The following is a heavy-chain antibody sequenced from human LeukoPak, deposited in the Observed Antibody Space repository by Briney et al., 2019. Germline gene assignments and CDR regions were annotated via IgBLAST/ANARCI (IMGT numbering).Heavy chain of an antibody. CDR2: IKLDGSEK. Sequence: QTGGSLRLSCVASGFTFGKYWMSRVRQAPGKGLEWVANIKLDGSEKNYVDSVKGRFTISRDNTKNSLYLQMNSLRAEDTAVFYCARDQYDTWSRRGNFDSWGQGTLVIVSS. J-gene: IGHJ4*02. D-gene: IGHD3-3*01. V-gene: IGHV3-7*03. CDR1: GFTFGKYW. CDR3: ARDQYDTWSRRGNFDS.